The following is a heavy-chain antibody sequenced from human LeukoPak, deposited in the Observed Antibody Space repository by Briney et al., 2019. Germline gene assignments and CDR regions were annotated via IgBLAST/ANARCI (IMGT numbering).Heavy chain of an antibody. D-gene: IGHD2-21*01. Sequence: SGGSLRLSCAASGFTFSSYSMNWVRQAPGKGLEWVSSISSSSSYIYYADSVKGRFTISRDVAKNTLYLQMNSLRAEDTAVYYCATSPPIKGGFDSWGQGTLVTVSS. J-gene: IGHJ4*02. V-gene: IGHV3-21*01. CDR2: ISSSSSYI. CDR1: GFTFSSYS. CDR3: ATSPPIKGGFDS.